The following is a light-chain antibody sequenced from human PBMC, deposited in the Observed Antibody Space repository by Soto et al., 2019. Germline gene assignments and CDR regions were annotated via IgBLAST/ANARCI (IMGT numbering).Light chain of an antibody. Sequence: EIVMTQSPATLYVSPGERATLSCRASQSVGSNLAWYQQKPGQAPRILINGASSRTNGIPARFSGSGSGTEFTLIIDGLQSEDFAVYFCQQYDNWRTFGQGTKVEIK. CDR1: QSVGSN. CDR2: GAS. V-gene: IGKV3-15*01. CDR3: QQYDNWRT. J-gene: IGKJ1*01.